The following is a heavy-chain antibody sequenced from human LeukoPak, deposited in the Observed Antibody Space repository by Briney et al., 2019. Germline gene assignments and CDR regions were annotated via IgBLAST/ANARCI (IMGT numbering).Heavy chain of an antibody. CDR2: INPNSGGT. Sequence: ASVKVSFKASGYTFTGYYMHWVRQAPGQGLEWMGWINPNSGGTNYAQKFQGRVTMTRDTSISTAYMELSRLRSDDTAVYYCARYCSGGSCQAIDAFDIWGQGTMITVSS. CDR3: ARYCSGGSCQAIDAFDI. V-gene: IGHV1-2*02. CDR1: GYTFTGYY. D-gene: IGHD2-15*01. J-gene: IGHJ3*02.